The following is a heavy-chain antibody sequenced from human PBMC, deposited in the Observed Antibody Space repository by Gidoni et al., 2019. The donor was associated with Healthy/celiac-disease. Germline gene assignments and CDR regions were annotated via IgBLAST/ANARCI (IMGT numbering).Heavy chain of an antibody. Sequence: QVQLVQSGAEVKKPGASVKVSCKASGYTFTSYGISWVRQAPGQGLEWMGWISAYNGNTNYAQKLQGRVTMTTDTSTSTAYMELRSLRSDDTAVYYCARDGDIVVVPAAIYYYYYGMDVWGQGTTVTVSS. CDR2: ISAYNGNT. CDR1: GYTFTSYG. V-gene: IGHV1-18*04. J-gene: IGHJ6*02. D-gene: IGHD2-2*02. CDR3: ARDGDIVVVPAAIYYYYYGMDV.